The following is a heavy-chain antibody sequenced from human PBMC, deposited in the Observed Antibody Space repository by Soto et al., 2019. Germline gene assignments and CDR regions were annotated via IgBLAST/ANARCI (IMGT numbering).Heavy chain of an antibody. CDR3: AGGHYYDSSGYLWDY. CDR2: INHSGST. Sequence: SETLSLTCAVYGGSFSGYYWSWIRQPPGKGLEWIGEINHSGSTNYNPSLKSRVTISVDTSKNQFSLKLSSVTAADTAVYYCAGGHYYDSSGYLWDYWGQGTLVTVSS. CDR1: GGSFSGYY. J-gene: IGHJ4*02. V-gene: IGHV4-34*01. D-gene: IGHD3-22*01.